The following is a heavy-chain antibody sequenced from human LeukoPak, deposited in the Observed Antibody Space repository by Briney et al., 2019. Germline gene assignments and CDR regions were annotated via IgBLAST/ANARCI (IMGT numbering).Heavy chain of an antibody. CDR1: GGSISTSY. V-gene: IGHV4-59*12. D-gene: IGHD5-18*01. CDR3: ARDGSQEDTAMVGFDY. J-gene: IGHJ4*02. Sequence: SETLSLTCTVSGGSISTSYWSWIRQPPGKGLEWIGYIYYSGSTNYNPSLKSRVTMSVDTSKNQFSLKLSSVTAADTAVYYCARDGSQEDTAMVGFDYWGQGTLVTVSS. CDR2: IYYSGST.